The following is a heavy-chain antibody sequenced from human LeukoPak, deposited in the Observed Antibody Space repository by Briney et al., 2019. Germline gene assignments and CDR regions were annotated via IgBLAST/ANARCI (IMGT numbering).Heavy chain of an antibody. CDR3: AREDAYYDILTGYYTLYYFDY. J-gene: IGHJ4*02. D-gene: IGHD3-9*01. V-gene: IGHV1-69*04. CDR2: IIPILGIA. Sequence: SVKVSCKASGGTFSSYTISWVRQAPGQGLEWMGRIIPILGIANYQQKFQGRVTITADKSTSTAYMELSSLRSEDTAVYYCAREDAYYDILTGYYTLYYFDYWGQGTLVTVSS. CDR1: GGTFSSYT.